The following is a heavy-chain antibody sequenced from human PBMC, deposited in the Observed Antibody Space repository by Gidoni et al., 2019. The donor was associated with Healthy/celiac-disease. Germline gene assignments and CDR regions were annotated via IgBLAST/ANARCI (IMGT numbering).Heavy chain of an antibody. V-gene: IGHV3-30*04. J-gene: IGHJ4*02. D-gene: IGHD4-17*01. Sequence: SSYAMHWFRQAPGQGLEWVAVISYDGSNKYYADSVKGRFTISRDNSKNTRYLQMNSLRAEDTGVYYCEREETTVTTCYEYWGQGTLVTVSS. CDR1: SSYA. CDR2: ISYDGSNK. CDR3: EREETTVTTCYEY.